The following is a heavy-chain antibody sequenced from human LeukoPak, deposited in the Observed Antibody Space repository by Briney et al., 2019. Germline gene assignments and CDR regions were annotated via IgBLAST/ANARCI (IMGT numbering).Heavy chain of an antibody. Sequence: SETLSLTCTVSGASISSSCWSWIRQPPRKRLEWIGYIYYSGSTNSNPSLKSRVTISADTSKNQYSLKLSSVTAADTAVYYCVRGNYDSRGYSNAFDIWGQGAMVTVSS. V-gene: IGHV4-59*01. CDR1: GASISSSC. CDR2: IYYSGST. CDR3: VRGNYDSRGYSNAFDI. D-gene: IGHD3-22*01. J-gene: IGHJ3*02.